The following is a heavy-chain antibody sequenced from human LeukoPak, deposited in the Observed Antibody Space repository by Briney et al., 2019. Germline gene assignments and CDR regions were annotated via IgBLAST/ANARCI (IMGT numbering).Heavy chain of an antibody. J-gene: IGHJ4*02. CDR1: GFTFSSYA. CDR3: AKVDGITIFEVFDY. CDR2: ISGSGGST. Sequence: PGGSLRLSCAASGFTFSSYAMSWVRQAPGKGLEWVSAISGSGGSTYYADSVKGRFTISRDNYKNTLYLQMNSLRVEDTAVYYCAKVDGITIFEVFDYWGQGTLVTVSS. D-gene: IGHD3-3*01. V-gene: IGHV3-23*01.